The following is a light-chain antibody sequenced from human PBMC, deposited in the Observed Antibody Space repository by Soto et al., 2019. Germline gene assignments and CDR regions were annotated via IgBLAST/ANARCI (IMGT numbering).Light chain of an antibody. CDR3: QQYGVSPLMFT. CDR1: QSVSNNY. J-gene: IGKJ2*01. V-gene: IGKV3-20*01. Sequence: EIVLVQSPGTLSLSPGERATLSCSASQSVSNNYLAWYQQKPGQAPRLLIYCASSRATGVPDRFSGSGTGTDFSLTITRLEPEDFAVYYCQQYGVSPLMFTFGQGTKVGVK. CDR2: CAS.